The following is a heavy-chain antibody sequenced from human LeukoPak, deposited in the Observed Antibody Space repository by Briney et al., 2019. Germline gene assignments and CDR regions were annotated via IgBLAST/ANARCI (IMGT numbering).Heavy chain of an antibody. CDR1: GFTFSSYW. J-gene: IGHJ4*02. CDR3: ARDPKVAGLDY. D-gene: IGHD6-19*01. Sequence: GRSLRLSCAASGFTFSSYWMHWVRQAPGKGLVWVSRINSDGSSTSYADSVKGRFTISRDNAKNTLYLQMNSLRAEDTAVYYCARDPKVAGLDYWGQGTLVTVSS. CDR2: INSDGSST. V-gene: IGHV3-74*01.